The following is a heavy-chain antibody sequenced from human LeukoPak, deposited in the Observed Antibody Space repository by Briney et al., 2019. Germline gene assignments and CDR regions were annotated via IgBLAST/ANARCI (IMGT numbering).Heavy chain of an antibody. Sequence: GASAKVSCKASGYTFTGYYMHWVRQAPGQGLEWMGRINPNSGGTNYAQKFQGRVTMTRDTSISTAYMELSRLRSDDTAVYYCASAYRNYGSGSYYNGFDTWGQGTLVTVSS. J-gene: IGHJ5*02. CDR2: INPNSGGT. V-gene: IGHV1-2*06. CDR3: ASAYRNYGSGSYYNGFDT. D-gene: IGHD3-10*01. CDR1: GYTFTGYY.